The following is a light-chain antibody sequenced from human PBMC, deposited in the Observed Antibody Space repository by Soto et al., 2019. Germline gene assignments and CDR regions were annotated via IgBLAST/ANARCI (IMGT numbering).Light chain of an antibody. CDR1: QNLLHSNGYNY. V-gene: IGKV2-28*01. CDR3: AQGLATPFT. Sequence: EIVLTQSPLSLPVTPGEPASISCRSSQNLLHSNGYNYLNWYLQKPGQSPQLLIYLGSNRASGVPDRFSGSGSGTGFTLTINRVEAEDVGLYFCAQGLATPFTFGGGTKVDIK. J-gene: IGKJ4*01. CDR2: LGS.